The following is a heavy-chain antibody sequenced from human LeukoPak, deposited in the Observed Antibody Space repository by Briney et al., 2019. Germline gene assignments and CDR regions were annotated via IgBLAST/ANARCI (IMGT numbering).Heavy chain of an antibody. CDR3: ARDRPWAEASTTYYWFHP. Sequence: SETLSLTCSVSVGSVSGYYWSWIRQPAGKGLEWIGRLNHRGGSNYNPSLKSRVTMSLDTSKNQISLKVISVTVADTAVYYCARDRPWAEASTTYYWFHPWAQGTLVSVSS. CDR1: VGSVSGYY. V-gene: IGHV4-4*07. J-gene: IGHJ5*02. D-gene: IGHD1-1*01. CDR2: LNHRGGS.